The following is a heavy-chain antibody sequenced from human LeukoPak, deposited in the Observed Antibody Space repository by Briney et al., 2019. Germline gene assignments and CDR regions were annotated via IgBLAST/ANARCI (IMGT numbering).Heavy chain of an antibody. CDR2: MNPNSGNT. Sequence: SVKVSCKACGYTFTSYDINWVRQATGQGLEWMGWMNPNSGNTGCAQKFQGRVTITRNTSISTAYMELSSLRSEDTAVYYCARAPYCSSTSCYIERTLDPWGQGTMVTVSS. V-gene: IGHV1-8*03. D-gene: IGHD2-2*02. CDR1: GYTFTSYD. J-gene: IGHJ5*02. CDR3: ARAPYCSSTSCYIERTLDP.